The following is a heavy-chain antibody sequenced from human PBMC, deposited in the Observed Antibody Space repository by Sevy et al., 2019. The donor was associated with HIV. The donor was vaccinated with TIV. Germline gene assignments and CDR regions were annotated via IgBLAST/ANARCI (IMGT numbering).Heavy chain of an antibody. Sequence: GGSLRLSCAASGFTFSTYWMHWVRQAPGKGLVWVSHINSDGSSTNDADSVKGRFTISRDNAKNTLDLQMNGLRAEDTAAYYCARVRYYDSSGPYGMDVWGQWTTVTVSS. CDR1: GFTFSTYW. CDR2: INSDGSST. D-gene: IGHD3-22*01. V-gene: IGHV3-74*01. CDR3: ARVRYYDSSGPYGMDV. J-gene: IGHJ6*02.